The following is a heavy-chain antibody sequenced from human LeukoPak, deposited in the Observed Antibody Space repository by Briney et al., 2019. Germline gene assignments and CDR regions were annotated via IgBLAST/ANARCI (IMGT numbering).Heavy chain of an antibody. D-gene: IGHD5-18*01. CDR1: GGSISSYY. Sequence: PSETLSLTCTVSGGSISSYYWSWIRQPPGKGLEWTGYIYYSGSTNYNPSLKSRVTISVDTSKNQFSLKLSSVTAADTAVYYCARVPVDTAMDLYYYYGMDVWGQGTTVTVSS. J-gene: IGHJ6*02. V-gene: IGHV4-59*01. CDR2: IYYSGST. CDR3: ARVPVDTAMDLYYYYGMDV.